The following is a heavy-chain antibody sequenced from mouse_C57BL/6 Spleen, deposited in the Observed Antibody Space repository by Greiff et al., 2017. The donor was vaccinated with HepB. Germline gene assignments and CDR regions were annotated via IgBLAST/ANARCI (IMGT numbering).Heavy chain of an antibody. V-gene: IGHV1-26*01. CDR3: ASLLWTDYYAMDY. Sequence: VQLQQSGPELVKPGASVKISCKASGYTFTDYYMNWVKQSHGKSLEWIGDINPNNGGTSYNQKFKGKATLTVDKSSSTAYMELRSLTSEDSAVYYCASLLWTDYYAMDYWGQGTSVTVSS. J-gene: IGHJ4*01. D-gene: IGHD2-1*01. CDR2: INPNNGGT. CDR1: GYTFTDYY.